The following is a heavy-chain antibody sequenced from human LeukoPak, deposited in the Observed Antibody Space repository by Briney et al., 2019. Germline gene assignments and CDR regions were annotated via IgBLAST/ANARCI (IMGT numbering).Heavy chain of an antibody. V-gene: IGHV4-39*07. Sequence: NPSETLSLTCTVSGGSISSSSYYWGWIRQPPGKGLEWIGSIYYSGCTYYNPSLKSRVTISVDTSKNQFSLKLSSVTAADTAVYYCARYYYDSSGYNWFDPWGQGTLVTVSS. CDR3: ARYYYDSSGYNWFDP. D-gene: IGHD3-22*01. CDR2: IYYSGCT. CDR1: GGSISSSSYY. J-gene: IGHJ5*02.